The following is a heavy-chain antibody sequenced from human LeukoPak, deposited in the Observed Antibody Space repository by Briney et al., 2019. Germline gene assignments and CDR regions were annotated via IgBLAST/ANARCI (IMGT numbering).Heavy chain of an antibody. Sequence: PGGSLRLSCAASGFTFSSYSMNWVRQAPGKGLEWVSSISSSSYIYYADSVKGRFTISRDNAKNSLYLQMNSLRAEDTAVFYCARGFHDAFDIWGQGTMVTVSS. CDR2: ISSSSYI. CDR3: ARGFHDAFDI. J-gene: IGHJ3*02. CDR1: GFTFSSYS. V-gene: IGHV3-21*01.